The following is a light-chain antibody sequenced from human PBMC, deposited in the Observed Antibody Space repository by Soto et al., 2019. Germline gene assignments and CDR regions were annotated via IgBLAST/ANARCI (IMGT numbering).Light chain of an antibody. CDR3: CSYRSGSVYV. CDR2: EVS. V-gene: IGLV2-14*01. Sequence: QSVLTQPASVSGSPGQSITISCTGTSSDVGGYDRVSWYQQRPDNAPKLIIYEVSNRPSGISNRFSGSKSGDTASLTISGLQAEDVADYYCCSYRSGSVYVLGSGTKVT. J-gene: IGLJ1*01. CDR1: SSDVGGYDR.